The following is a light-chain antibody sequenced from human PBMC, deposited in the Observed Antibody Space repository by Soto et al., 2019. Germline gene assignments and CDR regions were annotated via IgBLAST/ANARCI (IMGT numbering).Light chain of an antibody. CDR1: QSLLHSNGYNY. J-gene: IGKJ1*01. V-gene: IGKV2-28*01. CDR3: MQGLQTPQT. CDR2: LGS. Sequence: DIVMTQSPLSLPVTPGEPASISCRSSQSLLHSNGYNYLDWYLQKPGQSPQLLIFLGSNRASGVPDRFSGSGSGTDFTLKITRVEAGDVGVYYCMQGLQTPQTFGQRTKVEIK.